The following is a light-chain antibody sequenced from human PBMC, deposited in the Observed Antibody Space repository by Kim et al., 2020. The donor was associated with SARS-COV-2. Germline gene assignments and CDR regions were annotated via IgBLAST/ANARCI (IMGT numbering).Light chain of an antibody. CDR1: QSVSSN. J-gene: IGKJ4*01. Sequence: EIVMTQSPATLSVSPGERVTLSCRASQSVSSNLAWYQQKPGQAPRLLIYGVSTRATGTPARFSGSGSGTEFTLDISSLQSEDFAVYYCQQYDNWPPVTFGGGTKVDIK. CDR3: QQYDNWPPVT. V-gene: IGKV3-15*01. CDR2: GVS.